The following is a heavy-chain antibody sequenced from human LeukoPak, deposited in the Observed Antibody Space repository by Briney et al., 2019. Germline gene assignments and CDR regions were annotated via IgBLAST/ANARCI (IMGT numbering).Heavy chain of an antibody. CDR3: ARVGSYGLYFDY. V-gene: IGHV3-53*01. J-gene: IGHJ4*02. CDR2: IYSGGSA. CDR1: GSTVSSNY. D-gene: IGHD5-18*01. Sequence: GGSLRLSCAASGSTVSSNYMSWVRQAPGKGLEWVSVIYSGGSAYYADSVKGRFTISRDNSKNTLYLQMNSLRAEDTAVYYCARVGSYGLYFDYWGQGTLVTVSS.